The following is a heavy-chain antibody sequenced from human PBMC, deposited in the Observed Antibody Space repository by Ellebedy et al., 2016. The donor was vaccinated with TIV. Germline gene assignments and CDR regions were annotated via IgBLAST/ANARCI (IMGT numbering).Heavy chain of an antibody. J-gene: IGHJ4*02. Sequence: PGGSLRLSCAASGFIFGDYYMSWVRQAPGKGLEWVSYITNTGSHTYYADSVKGRFTVARDSAQNSVYLQMNSLRAEDTAVYYCARDSGRRRSWDNDYWGQGTLVTVSS. CDR3: ARDSGRRRSWDNDY. D-gene: IGHD3-10*01. V-gene: IGHV3-11*04. CDR2: ITNTGSHT. CDR1: GFIFGDYY.